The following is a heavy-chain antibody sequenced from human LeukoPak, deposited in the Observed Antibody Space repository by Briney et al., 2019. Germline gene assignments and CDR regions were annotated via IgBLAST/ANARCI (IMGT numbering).Heavy chain of an antibody. Sequence: SETLSLTCTVSGGSISSFYWSWIRQPAGKGLEWIGRIYISGSSNYNPSLKSRVTMSVDTSKKQISLKLRSVTAADTAVYYCAKPDSSGFYYFDYWGQGTLVTVSS. V-gene: IGHV4-4*07. CDR1: GGSISSFY. CDR3: AKPDSSGFYYFDY. J-gene: IGHJ4*02. CDR2: IYISGSS. D-gene: IGHD3-22*01.